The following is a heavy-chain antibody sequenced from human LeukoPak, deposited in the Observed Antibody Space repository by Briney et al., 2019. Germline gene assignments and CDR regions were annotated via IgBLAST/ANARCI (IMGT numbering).Heavy chain of an antibody. CDR3: ARRRRFCSSTSCQTFDY. Sequence: PGGSLRLSCAASGFTFSSYSMNWVRQAPGKGLEWVSSISSSSSYIYYADSVKGRFTISRDNAKNSLYLQMSSLRAEDTAVYYCARRRRFCSSTSCQTFDYWGQGTLVTVSS. CDR2: ISSSSSYI. D-gene: IGHD2-2*01. J-gene: IGHJ4*02. V-gene: IGHV3-21*01. CDR1: GFTFSSYS.